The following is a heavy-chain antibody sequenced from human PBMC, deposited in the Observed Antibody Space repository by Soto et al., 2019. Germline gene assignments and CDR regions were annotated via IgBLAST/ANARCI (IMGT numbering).Heavy chain of an antibody. CDR3: ARHDLRGGAFDI. CDR2: THYTGRT. Sequence: QVQLQESGPGLVKPSETLSLTCTVSGVSISSYYWSWIRQPPGQGLEWIAYTHYTGRTLYNPSLTSRVTISVDTPKNQVSLKVTSVTAADTAVYYCARHDLRGGAFDIWGQGTMVTVAS. J-gene: IGHJ3*02. V-gene: IGHV4-59*08. CDR1: GVSISSYY. D-gene: IGHD3-3*01.